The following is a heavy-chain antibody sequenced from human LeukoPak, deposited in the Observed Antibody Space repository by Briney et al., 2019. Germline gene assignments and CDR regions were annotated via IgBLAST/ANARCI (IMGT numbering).Heavy chain of an antibody. CDR1: GGTFSSYA. V-gene: IGHV1-8*02. D-gene: IGHD3-10*01. CDR2: MNPDSGNA. J-gene: IGHJ3*01. CDR3: ARARGFDVCDF. Sequence: ASVKVSCKASGGTFSSYAISWVRQATGQGPEWMGWMNPDSGNAAYAQKFQGRVTMTRNTSITTAYMEVGSLTSDDTAVYFCARARGFDVCDFWGQGTMVTVSS.